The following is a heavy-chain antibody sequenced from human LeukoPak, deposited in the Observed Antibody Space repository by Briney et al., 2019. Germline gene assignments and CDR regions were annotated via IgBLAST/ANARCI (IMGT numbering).Heavy chain of an antibody. V-gene: IGHV4-4*07. J-gene: IGHJ4*02. CDR3: ARDVRPDCISTNCYGYFDY. Sequence: SETLSLTCNVSNDSMSTYFWSWTRHPAGKGLEWIGRIYTGGSTTYNPSLKSRVTMSIDTSKKQFSLKLTSVTAADTAVYYCARDVRPDCISTNCYGYFDYWGQGILVTVSS. CDR1: NDSMSTYF. D-gene: IGHD2-2*01. CDR2: IYTGGST.